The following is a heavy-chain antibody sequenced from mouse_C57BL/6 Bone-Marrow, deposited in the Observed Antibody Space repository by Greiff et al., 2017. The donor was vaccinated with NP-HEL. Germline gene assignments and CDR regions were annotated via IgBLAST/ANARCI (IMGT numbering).Heavy chain of an antibody. D-gene: IGHD1-1*01. J-gene: IGHJ4*01. Sequence: DVQLQESGPGLVKPSQSLSLTCSVTGYSITSGYYWNWIRQFPGNKLEWMGYISYDGSNNYNPSLKNRISITRDTSKNQFFLKLNSVTTEDTATYYCARDYYYGSTPYYYAMDYWGQGTSVTVSS. CDR2: ISYDGSN. V-gene: IGHV3-6*01. CDR1: GYSITSGYY. CDR3: ARDYYYGSTPYYYAMDY.